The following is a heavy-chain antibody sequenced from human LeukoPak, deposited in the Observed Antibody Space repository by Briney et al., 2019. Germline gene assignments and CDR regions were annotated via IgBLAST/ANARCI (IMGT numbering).Heavy chain of an antibody. V-gene: IGHV3-48*01. CDR1: GFTFSSYE. D-gene: IGHD6-13*01. CDR2: ISSSSSTI. Sequence: GGSLRLSCAASGFTFSSYEMNWVRQAPGKGLEWVSYISSSSSTIHYADSVKGRFTISTDNAKNSLYLQMNSLRAEDTAVYYCARDRYSTFDYWGQGTLVTVSS. CDR3: ARDRYSTFDY. J-gene: IGHJ4*02.